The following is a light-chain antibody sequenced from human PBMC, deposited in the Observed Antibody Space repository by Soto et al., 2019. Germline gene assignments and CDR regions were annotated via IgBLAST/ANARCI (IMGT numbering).Light chain of an antibody. CDR3: AVWDDSLKGWA. CDR1: SPNIGSNT. Sequence: QSALTQPPSASGTPGQRVTISCSGSSPNIGSNTVTWYQQLPGTAPKLLMYSNSQRPSGVPDRFFGSRSGTSASLAISGLQSEDEADYHCAVWDDSLKGWAFGGGTKVTVL. J-gene: IGLJ2*01. V-gene: IGLV1-44*01. CDR2: SNS.